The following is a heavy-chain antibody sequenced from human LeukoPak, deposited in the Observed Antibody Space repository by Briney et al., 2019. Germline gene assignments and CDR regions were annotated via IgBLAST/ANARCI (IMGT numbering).Heavy chain of an antibody. CDR3: ARATSSWSQHAFGI. CDR1: GGSISSYY. J-gene: IGHJ3*02. V-gene: IGHV4-59*01. D-gene: IGHD6-13*01. Sequence: SETLSLTCTVSGGSISSYYWSWIRQPPGKGLEWIGYIYYSGSTNYNPSLKSRVTISVDTSKNQFSLKLSSVTAADTAVYYCARATSSWSQHAFGIWGQGTMVTVSS. CDR2: IYYSGST.